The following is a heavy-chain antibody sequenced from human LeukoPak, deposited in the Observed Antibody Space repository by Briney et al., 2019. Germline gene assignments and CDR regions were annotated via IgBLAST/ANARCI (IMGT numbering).Heavy chain of an antibody. D-gene: IGHD6-13*01. Sequence: GASVKVSCKASGYTFTSNYMHWVRQAPGQGLERMGIINPSGGSTSYAQKFQGRVTMTRDTSTSTIYMELSSLSSEDTAVDYCARDGIPIAAAYFDYWGQGTLVTVSS. CDR1: GYTFTSNY. J-gene: IGHJ4*02. V-gene: IGHV1-46*01. CDR2: INPSGGST. CDR3: ARDGIPIAAAYFDY.